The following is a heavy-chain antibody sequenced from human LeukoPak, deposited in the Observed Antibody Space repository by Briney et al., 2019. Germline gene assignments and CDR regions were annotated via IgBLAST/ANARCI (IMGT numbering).Heavy chain of an antibody. V-gene: IGHV1-69*13. D-gene: IGHD5-18*01. J-gene: IGHJ4*02. CDR2: IIPIFGTA. Sequence: SVKVSCKASGGTFSSYAISWVRQAPGQGLEWMGGIIPIFGTANYAQKFQGRVTITADESTSTAYMELSSLRSEDTAVYYCARQLERGYSYGYGGYWSQGTLVTVSS. CDR1: GGTFSSYA. CDR3: ARQLERGYSYGYGGY.